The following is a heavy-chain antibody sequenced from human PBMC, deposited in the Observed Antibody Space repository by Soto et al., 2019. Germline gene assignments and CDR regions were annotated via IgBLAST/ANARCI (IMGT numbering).Heavy chain of an antibody. J-gene: IGHJ3*02. CDR3: ASLVGYCSSTSCLDAFDI. V-gene: IGHV4-59*01. Sequence: SETLSLPCTGSGGSIRRYYLSRIRPPPGKGLEWIGYIYYSGSTNYNPSLKSRVTISVDTSKNQFSLKLSSVTAADTAVYYCASLVGYCSSTSCLDAFDIWGQGTMVTVSS. D-gene: IGHD2-2*01. CDR2: IYYSGST. CDR1: GGSIRRYY.